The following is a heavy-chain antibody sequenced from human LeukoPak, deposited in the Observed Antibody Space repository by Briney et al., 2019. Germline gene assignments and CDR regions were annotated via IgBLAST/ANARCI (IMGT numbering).Heavy chain of an antibody. CDR2: ISWNSGSI. Sequence: GGSLRLSCAASGFTFGDYAMHWVRQAPGKGLEWVSGISWNSGSIGYADPVKGRFTISRDNAKNSLYLQMNSLRAEDTALYYCAKDTTPSGGAANFDYWGQGTLVTVSS. CDR3: AKDTTPSGGAANFDY. CDR1: GFTFGDYA. D-gene: IGHD1-26*01. J-gene: IGHJ4*02. V-gene: IGHV3-9*01.